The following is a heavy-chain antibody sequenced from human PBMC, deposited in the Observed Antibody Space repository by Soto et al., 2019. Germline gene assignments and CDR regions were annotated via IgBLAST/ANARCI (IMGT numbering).Heavy chain of an antibody. Sequence: GGSLRLSCAASGFTLSDHHMNWVRQVPGKGLEWVGRARHKVDSYRTEYAASVRGRFAVSRDDSQNSLILQMNSLKIEDTALYYCVGESYYRLDYWGQGALVTVSS. V-gene: IGHV3-72*01. CDR1: GFTLSDHH. CDR3: VGESYYRLDY. D-gene: IGHD3-16*01. J-gene: IGHJ4*02. CDR2: ARHKVDSYRT.